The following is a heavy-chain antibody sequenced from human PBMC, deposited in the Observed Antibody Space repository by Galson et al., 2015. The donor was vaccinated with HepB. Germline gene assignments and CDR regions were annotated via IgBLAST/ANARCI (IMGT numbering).Heavy chain of an antibody. CDR3: ASGGTTVTTRLDY. Sequence: SLRLSCAASGFTFSSYSMNWVRQAPGKGLEWVSYISSSSTIYYADSVKGRFTISRDNAKNSLYLQMNSLRDEDTAVYYCASGGTTVTTRLDYWGQGTLVTVSS. D-gene: IGHD4-17*01. J-gene: IGHJ4*02. CDR1: GFTFSSYS. CDR2: ISSSSTI. V-gene: IGHV3-48*02.